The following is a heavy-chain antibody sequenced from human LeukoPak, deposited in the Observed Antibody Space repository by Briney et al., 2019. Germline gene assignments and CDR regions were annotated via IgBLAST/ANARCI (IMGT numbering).Heavy chain of an antibody. V-gene: IGHV3-7*01. CDR2: IKQDGSEK. J-gene: IGHJ5*02. Sequence: PGGSLRLSCAASGFTFSSYRMSWVRQAPGKGLEWVANIKQDGSEKYYVDSVKGRSTISRDNAKNSLYLQMNSLRAEDTAVYYCARVAGAFDPWGQGTLVTVSS. CDR3: ARVAGAFDP. CDR1: GFTFSSYR.